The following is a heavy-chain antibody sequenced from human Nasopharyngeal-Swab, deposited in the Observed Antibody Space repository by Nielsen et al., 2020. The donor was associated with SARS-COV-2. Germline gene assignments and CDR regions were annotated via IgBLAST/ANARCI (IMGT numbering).Heavy chain of an antibody. J-gene: IGHJ3*02. CDR1: GFTFNIYA. CDR3: AKAPVVRGDAFDI. Sequence: GGSLRLSCIASGFTFNIYAMAWVRRTPGRGLQWVSGISASGGSTYYPDPVKGLFAVSRDNSRNTLYLQMHSLRVEDTALYYCAKAPVVRGDAFDIWGQGTMVTVSS. V-gene: IGHV3-23*01. D-gene: IGHD3-10*01. CDR2: ISASGGST.